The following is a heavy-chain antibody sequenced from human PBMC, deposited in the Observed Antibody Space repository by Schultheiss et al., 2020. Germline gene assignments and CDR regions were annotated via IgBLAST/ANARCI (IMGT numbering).Heavy chain of an antibody. Sequence: GGSLRLSCAASGFTFSNYSMNWVRQAPGKGLEWVSSISSSSSYIYYADSVKGRFTSSRDNAKNSLYLQMNSLRAEDTAVYYCASELGYCSGGTCYPFDYWGQGTLVTVSS. CDR1: GFTFSNYS. CDR2: ISSSSSYI. J-gene: IGHJ4*02. CDR3: ASELGYCSGGTCYPFDY. D-gene: IGHD2-15*01. V-gene: IGHV3-21*01.